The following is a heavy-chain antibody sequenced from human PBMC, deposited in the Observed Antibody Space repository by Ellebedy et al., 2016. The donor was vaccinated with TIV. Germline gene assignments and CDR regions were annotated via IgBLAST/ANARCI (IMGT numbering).Heavy chain of an antibody. CDR3: AKGRGGGSDSSAPRYYFDY. V-gene: IGHV3-23*01. CDR1: GFTFTSFA. Sequence: GESLKISCAASGFTFTSFAMSWVRQAPGKGLEWVSTISHTGTRTYYADSVEGRFTISRDTSKKTLYLQINSLRAEDTAIYYCAKGRGGGSDSSAPRYYFDYWGLGTLVTVSS. CDR2: ISHTGTRT. J-gene: IGHJ4*02. D-gene: IGHD3-22*01.